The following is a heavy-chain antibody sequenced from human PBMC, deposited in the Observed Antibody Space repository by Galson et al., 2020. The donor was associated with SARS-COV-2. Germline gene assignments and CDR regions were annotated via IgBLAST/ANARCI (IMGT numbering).Heavy chain of an antibody. V-gene: IGHV3-33*01. CDR2: IWYDGSNK. Sequence: GGSLRLSCAASGFTFSSYGMHWVRQAPGKGLEWVAVIWYDGSNKYYADSVKGRFTISRDNSKNTLYLQMKSLRAEDTAVYYCARALYCYPGPLDYWGQGTLVTVSS. CDR1: GFTFSSYG. D-gene: IGHD2-21*01. CDR3: ARALYCYPGPLDY. J-gene: IGHJ4*02.